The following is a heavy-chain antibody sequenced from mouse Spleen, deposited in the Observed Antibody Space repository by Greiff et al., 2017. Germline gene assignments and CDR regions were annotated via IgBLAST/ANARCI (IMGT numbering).Heavy chain of an antibody. D-gene: IGHD1-1*01. CDR1: GYSITSGYY. V-gene: IGHV3-6*01. CDR3: ATVVATRWYFDV. J-gene: IGHJ1*03. CDR2: ISYDGSN. Sequence: DVKLQESGPGLVKPSQSLSLTCSVTGYSITSGYYWNWIRQFPGNKLEWMGYISYDGSNNYNPSLKNRISITRDTSKNQFFLKLNSVTTEDTATYYCATVVATRWYFDVWGTGTTVTVSS.